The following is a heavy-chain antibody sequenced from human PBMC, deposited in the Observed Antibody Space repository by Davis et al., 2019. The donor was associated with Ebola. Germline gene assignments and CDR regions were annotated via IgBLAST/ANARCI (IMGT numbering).Heavy chain of an antibody. Sequence: SETLSLTCTVSGGSTSSYYWSWIRQPPGKGLEWIGYIFYSGSTNYNPSLKSRVTISVDTSKNQFSLKLSSVIAADTAVYYCASRPSILCTSTSCHEYNWFDPWGQGTLVTVSS. D-gene: IGHD2-2*01. J-gene: IGHJ5*02. CDR1: GGSTSSYY. V-gene: IGHV4-59*12. CDR2: IFYSGST. CDR3: ASRPSILCTSTSCHEYNWFDP.